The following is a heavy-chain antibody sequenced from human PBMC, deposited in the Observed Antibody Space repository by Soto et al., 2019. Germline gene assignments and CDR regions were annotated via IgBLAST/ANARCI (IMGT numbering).Heavy chain of an antibody. CDR2: ISSNGGST. V-gene: IGHV3-64*01. Sequence: EVQLVESGGGLVQPGGSLRLSCAASGFTFSRYAMHWVRQAPGKGLEYVSAISSNGGSTYYANSVKGRFTISRDNSQNTLYLQMGSLRAEAMAVYYCASAGVYRGYYSAMDVWGQGTTVTFSS. CDR1: GFTFSRYA. CDR3: ASAGVYRGYYSAMDV. J-gene: IGHJ6*02. D-gene: IGHD4-4*01.